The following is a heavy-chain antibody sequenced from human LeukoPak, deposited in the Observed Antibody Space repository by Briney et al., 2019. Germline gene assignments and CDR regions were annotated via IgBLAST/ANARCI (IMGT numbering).Heavy chain of an antibody. CDR2: ISSSGSTI. V-gene: IGHV3-48*03. CDR1: GFTFSSYE. Sequence: SGGSLRLSCAASGFTFSSYEMNWVRQAPGKGLEWVSYISSSGSTIYYADSVKGRFTISRDNAKNSLSLQMNSLRAEDAAVYYCARGRSTWHLDYWGQGTLVTVSS. D-gene: IGHD1-26*01. J-gene: IGHJ4*02. CDR3: ARGRSTWHLDY.